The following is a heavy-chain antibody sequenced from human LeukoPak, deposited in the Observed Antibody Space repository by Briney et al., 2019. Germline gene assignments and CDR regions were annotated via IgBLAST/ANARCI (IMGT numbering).Heavy chain of an antibody. CDR3: AREDYCSSTSCPNWFDP. D-gene: IGHD2-2*01. Sequence: ASVKVSCKASGGTFSSYAISWVRQAPGQGPEWMGRIIPIFGTANYAQKFQGRVTITTDESTSTAYMELSSLRSEDTAVYYCAREDYCSSTSCPNWFDPWGQGTLVTVSS. V-gene: IGHV1-69*05. CDR2: IIPIFGTA. J-gene: IGHJ5*02. CDR1: GGTFSSYA.